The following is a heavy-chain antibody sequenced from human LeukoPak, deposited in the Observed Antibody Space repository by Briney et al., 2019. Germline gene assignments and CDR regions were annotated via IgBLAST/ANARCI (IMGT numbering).Heavy chain of an antibody. D-gene: IGHD6-13*01. V-gene: IGHV4-61*02. Sequence: SSQTLSLTCTVSGGSISSGSYYWSWIRQPAGKGLEWIGRIYTSGSTNYNPSLKSRVTISVDTSKNQFSLKLSSVTAADTAVYYCARGGIAAAFGAFDIWGQGTMVTVSS. J-gene: IGHJ3*02. CDR3: ARGGIAAAFGAFDI. CDR1: GGSISSGSYY. CDR2: IYTSGST.